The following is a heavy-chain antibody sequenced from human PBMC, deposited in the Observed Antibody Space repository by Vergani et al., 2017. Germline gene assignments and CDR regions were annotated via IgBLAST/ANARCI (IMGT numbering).Heavy chain of an antibody. V-gene: IGHV4-30-2*01. CDR2: IYHSGST. CDR1: GGSISSGGYS. Sequence: QLQLQESGSGLVKPSQTLSLTCAVSGGSISSGGYSWSWIRQPPGKGLEWIGYIYHSGSTYYNPSLKSRVTISVDRSKNQFSLKLSSVTAADTAVYYCARLPRMVRGEHRPFDYWGQGTLVTVSS. D-gene: IGHD3-10*01. CDR3: ARLPRMVRGEHRPFDY. J-gene: IGHJ4*02.